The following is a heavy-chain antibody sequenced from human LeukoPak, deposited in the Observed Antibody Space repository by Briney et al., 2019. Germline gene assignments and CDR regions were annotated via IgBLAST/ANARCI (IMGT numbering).Heavy chain of an antibody. CDR2: INHSGST. D-gene: IGHD1-26*01. Sequence: SSETLSLTCAVYGGSFSGYYWSWIRQPPGKGLEWIGEINHSGSTNYIPSLESRVTLSVDTSKNQFSLNLNSVTAADTAVYYCGRHGSERGRPIEGHHFDPWGQGTLVSVSS. CDR1: GGSFSGYY. V-gene: IGHV4-34*01. CDR3: GRHGSERGRPIEGHHFDP. J-gene: IGHJ5*02.